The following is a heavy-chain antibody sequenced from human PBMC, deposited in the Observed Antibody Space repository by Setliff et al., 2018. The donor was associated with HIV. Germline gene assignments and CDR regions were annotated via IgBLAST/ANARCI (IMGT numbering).Heavy chain of an antibody. J-gene: IGHJ1*01. Sequence: GGSLRLSCEASGFTFDDYGMNWVRQAPGKGLEWVSGINWNGRSTGDADSVRGRFTISRDNAKNSLSLQMNSLRAEDTAVYYCARDSSSWSWAEYFQFWGQGTPVTVSS. CDR3: ARDSSSWSWAEYFQF. D-gene: IGHD6-13*01. CDR2: INWNGRST. CDR1: GFTFDDYG. V-gene: IGHV3-20*04.